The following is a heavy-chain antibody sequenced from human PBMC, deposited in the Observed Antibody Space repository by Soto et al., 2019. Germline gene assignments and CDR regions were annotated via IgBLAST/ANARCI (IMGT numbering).Heavy chain of an antibody. V-gene: IGHV4-59*01. J-gene: IGHJ6*03. CDR1: GASISSYH. D-gene: IGHD3-16*01. Sequence: QVQLQESGPGLVKPSETLSLTCTVSGASISSYHWCWIRQTPGKGLEWIGYIYYSGSANYNPSLKSRVTFPVDTSKNQVSPKLSSVTAADTGVYYCAAAVPAEYVFPYYYMDVWGKGTTVTVSS. CDR2: IYYSGSA. CDR3: AAAVPAEYVFPYYYMDV.